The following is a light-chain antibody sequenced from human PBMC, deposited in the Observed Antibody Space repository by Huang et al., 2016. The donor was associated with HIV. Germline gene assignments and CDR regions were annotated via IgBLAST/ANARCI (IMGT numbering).Light chain of an antibody. Sequence: EIVLTQSPGTLSLSPGQRATLSCRASQSVRDDNLAWYQQTPGQPPRLLIYGASRRATGVPDRFSGSGSGRDFTLTVSRLEPEDFSVYYCQQYGSVPRFGGGTKVEIK. CDR1: QSVRDDN. CDR3: QQYGSVPR. V-gene: IGKV3-20*01. J-gene: IGKJ4*01. CDR2: GAS.